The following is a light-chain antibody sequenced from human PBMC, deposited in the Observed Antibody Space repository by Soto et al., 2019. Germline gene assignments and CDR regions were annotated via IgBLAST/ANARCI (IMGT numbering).Light chain of an antibody. CDR3: QHYNSYSEA. V-gene: IGKV3-15*01. J-gene: IGKJ1*01. CDR2: GAS. Sequence: EIVMTQYPAPPSVSPGGRVTLSCTASQNIISNLAWYQQKPGQAPRLLIYGASTRATGIPSRFSGSGSGTEFTLTISSLQPDDFATYYCQHYNSYSEAFGQGTKVDIK. CDR1: QNIISN.